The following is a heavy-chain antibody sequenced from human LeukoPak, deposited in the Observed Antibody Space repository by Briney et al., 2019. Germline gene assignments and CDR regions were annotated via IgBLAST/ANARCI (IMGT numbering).Heavy chain of an antibody. CDR1: GGSISSGSNY. D-gene: IGHD6-13*01. CDR3: ARSSSSWRYYYMDV. CDR2: IYTSGGS. V-gene: IGHV4-61*02. J-gene: IGHJ6*03. Sequence: SQTLSLTCTVSGGSISSGSNYWSWIRQPAGTGLEWIGRIYTSGGSSYNPSLRSRVTISVDTSKNQFSLKLTSVTAADTAVYYCARSSSSWRYYYMDVWGKGTTVTVSS.